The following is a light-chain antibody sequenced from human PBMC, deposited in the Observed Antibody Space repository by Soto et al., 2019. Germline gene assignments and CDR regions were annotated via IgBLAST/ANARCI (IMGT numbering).Light chain of an antibody. Sequence: DIQMTQSPSSLSASVRGRVTITCRASQNIGNYLNWYQQTPGKAPRLLISTASSLQSGVPSRFSGSRSGADFTLSISSLQPEDSATYYCQQGFSTPITFGQGTRLEFK. V-gene: IGKV1-39*01. CDR3: QQGFSTPIT. J-gene: IGKJ5*01. CDR2: TAS. CDR1: QNIGNY.